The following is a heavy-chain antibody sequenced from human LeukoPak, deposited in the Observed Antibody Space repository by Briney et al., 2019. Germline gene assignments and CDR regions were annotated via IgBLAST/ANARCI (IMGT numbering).Heavy chain of an antibody. Sequence: ASVKVACKPSGYTFTSYGISRVRQPPGQGLEWMGWISAYNGNTNYAQKLQGRVTMTTDTSTSTAYMELRSLRSDDTAVYYCARDGYDFWSGYRGSWLDPWGQGTLVTVSS. CDR1: GYTFTSYG. CDR3: ARDGYDFWSGYRGSWLDP. CDR2: ISAYNGNT. V-gene: IGHV1-18*01. D-gene: IGHD3-3*01. J-gene: IGHJ5*02.